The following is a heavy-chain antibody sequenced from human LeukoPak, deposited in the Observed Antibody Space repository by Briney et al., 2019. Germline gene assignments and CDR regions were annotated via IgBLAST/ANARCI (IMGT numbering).Heavy chain of an antibody. Sequence: AGGSLRLSFSASGFTFRSYSLKWVRRAPGEGLGWGLYIFSSSSTIYYADSVKGRFTISRDNAKNSLYLQMNSLRAEDTAVYYCARGTDPISWFGELLYSFPDYWGQGTLVTVSS. J-gene: IGHJ4*02. V-gene: IGHV3-48*01. CDR1: GFTFRSYS. CDR3: ARGTDPISWFGELLYSFPDY. CDR2: IFSSSSTI. D-gene: IGHD3-10*01.